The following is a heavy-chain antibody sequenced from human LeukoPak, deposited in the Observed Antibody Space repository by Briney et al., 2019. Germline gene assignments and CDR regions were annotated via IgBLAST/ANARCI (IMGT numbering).Heavy chain of an antibody. V-gene: IGHV1-18*01. J-gene: IGHJ4*02. CDR3: ARVAEHRYYYDSSDYRYYFDY. CDR1: GSRFTSYG. CDR2: ISAYNGYT. D-gene: IGHD3-22*01. Sequence: GASVKVSCKASGSRFTSYGITWVRQAPGQGLEWMGWISAYNGYTNYAQKLQGRVTMTTDTSTTTAYMELRSLRSDDTAVYYCARVAEHRYYYDSSDYRYYFDYWGQGTLVTVSS.